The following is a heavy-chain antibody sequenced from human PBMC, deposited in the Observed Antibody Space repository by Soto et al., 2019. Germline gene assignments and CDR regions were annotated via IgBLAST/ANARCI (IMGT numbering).Heavy chain of an antibody. D-gene: IGHD2-21*01. V-gene: IGHV3-23*05. Sequence: GGSLRLSCAASGFSFSSHSMNWVRQAPGKGLECVSGIYGSGRGIEYADSVKGRFTISRDNSKNTVYLQMTDLRADDTAVYYRAKDAVYNDGLWLMDHWGQGTQVTVSS. CDR3: AKDAVYNDGLWLMDH. CDR1: GFSFSSHS. CDR2: IYGSGRGI. J-gene: IGHJ4*02.